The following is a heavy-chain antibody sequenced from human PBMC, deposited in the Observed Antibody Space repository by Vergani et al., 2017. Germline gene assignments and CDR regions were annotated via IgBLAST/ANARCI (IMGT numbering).Heavy chain of an antibody. V-gene: IGHV1-69*01. Sequence: QVQLEQSGAEVRKPGSSVKVSCKASGGPLSRFAIGWVRQAPGQGLEWMGEIIPILGTTNYAQRSRDKFSITADESTGTAYMELTSLTSEDTAVYFCASRYCPSSSCHFFCKNNYCYFDYWGQGTLVSVSS. CDR2: IIPILGTT. CDR1: GGPLSRFA. J-gene: IGHJ4*02. CDR3: ASRYCPSSSCHFFCKNNYCYFDY. D-gene: IGHD2-2*01.